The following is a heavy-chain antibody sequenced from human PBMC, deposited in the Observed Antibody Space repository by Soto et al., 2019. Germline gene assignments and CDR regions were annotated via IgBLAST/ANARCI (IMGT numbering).Heavy chain of an antibody. J-gene: IGHJ3*02. CDR3: ARDTMIRGAGDGAFDI. V-gene: IGHV4-30-2*01. CDR1: GGSIRSGGYF. D-gene: IGHD3-10*01. Sequence: QLQLQESGSGLVKPSETLSLTCAVSGGSIRSGGYFWSWVRQPPGKGLEWIGYIYHSGSTSYNPSLKSRVTISLDKSKNQFSLKLSSVTAADTAVYYCARDTMIRGAGDGAFDIWGQGTEVTVSS. CDR2: IYHSGST.